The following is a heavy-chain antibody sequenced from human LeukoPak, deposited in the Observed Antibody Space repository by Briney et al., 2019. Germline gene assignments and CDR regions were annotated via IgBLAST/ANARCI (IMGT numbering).Heavy chain of an antibody. J-gene: IGHJ6*03. CDR1: GYTFTSYG. CDR2: ISAYNGNT. Sequence: ASVKVSCKTSGYTFTSYGITWVRQAPGQGLEWMGWISAYNGNTNYAQKLQGRVTMTTDTSTSTAYMELRSLRSDDTAVYYCARDGCSSCYYYYYMDVWGKGTTVPVSS. V-gene: IGHV1-18*01. D-gene: IGHD6-6*01. CDR3: ARDGCSSCYYYYYMDV.